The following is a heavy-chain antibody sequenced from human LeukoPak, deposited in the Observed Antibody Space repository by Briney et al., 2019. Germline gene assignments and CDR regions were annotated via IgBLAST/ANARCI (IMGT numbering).Heavy chain of an antibody. Sequence: SETLSLTCTVSGGSISSYYWSWIRQPPGKGLEWIGYIYYSGSTNYNPSLKSRVTISVDTSKNQFSLKLSSVTAADTAVYYCARAHSGYDVKYFAYWGQGTLVTVSS. V-gene: IGHV4-59*08. CDR2: IYYSGST. D-gene: IGHD5-12*01. CDR3: ARAHSGYDVKYFAY. CDR1: GGSISSYY. J-gene: IGHJ4*02.